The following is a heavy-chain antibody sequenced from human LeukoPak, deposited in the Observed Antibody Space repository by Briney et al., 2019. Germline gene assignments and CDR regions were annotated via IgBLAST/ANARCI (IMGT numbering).Heavy chain of an antibody. CDR1: IGSISSGNW. Sequence: SGTLSLTCGVSIGSISSGNWWSWVRQSPGKGLEWIGEIHHNGTRNYNPSLKSRVTISADTFKNHFSLILTSLTAADTAVYYCATAPILRGEGGEHYKYGMDVWGQGTTVIVSS. CDR2: IHHNGTR. D-gene: IGHD2-2*02. CDR3: ATAPILRGEGGEHYKYGMDV. J-gene: IGHJ6*02. V-gene: IGHV4-4*02.